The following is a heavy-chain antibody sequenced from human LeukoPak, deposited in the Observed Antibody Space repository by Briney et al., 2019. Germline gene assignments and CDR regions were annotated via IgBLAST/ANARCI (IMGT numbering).Heavy chain of an antibody. V-gene: IGHV3-48*01. CDR3: ARVGYCSSTSCYGRGSGYFDY. CDR2: ISSSSSTI. CDR1: GFTFSSYS. D-gene: IGHD2-2*03. J-gene: IGHJ4*02. Sequence: GGSLRLSCAASGFTFSSYSMNWVRQAPGKGLEWVSYISSSSSTIYYADSVKGRFTISRDNAKNSLYLQMNSLRAEDTAVYYCARVGYCSSTSCYGRGSGYFDYWGQGTLVTVSS.